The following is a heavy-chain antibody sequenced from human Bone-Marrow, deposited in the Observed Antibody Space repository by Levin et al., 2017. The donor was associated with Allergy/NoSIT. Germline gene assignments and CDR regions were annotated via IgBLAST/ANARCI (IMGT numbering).Heavy chain of an antibody. CDR3: ARDKGRSSTTCYRPFDP. V-gene: IGHV3-48*01. CDR2: ISSSSDTI. D-gene: IGHD2-2*01. CDR1: GFTFSSYS. Sequence: GGSLRLSCAASGFTFSSYSMNWVRQAPGKGLEWISYISSSSDTIYYADSVKGRFTMSRDNAKNSLYLQMNSLRAEDTAVYYCARDKGRSSTTCYRPFDPWGQGTLVTVSS. J-gene: IGHJ5*02.